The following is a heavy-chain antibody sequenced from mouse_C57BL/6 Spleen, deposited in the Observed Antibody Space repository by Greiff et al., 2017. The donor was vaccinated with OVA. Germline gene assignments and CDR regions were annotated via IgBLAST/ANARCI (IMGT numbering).Heavy chain of an antibody. CDR2: ISSGSSTI. CDR3: ARQLGGYWYFDV. CDR1: GFTFSDYG. V-gene: IGHV5-17*01. Sequence: EVHLVESGGGLVKPGGSLKLSCAASGFTFSDYGMHWVRQAPEKGLEWVAYISSGSSTIYYADTVKGRFTISRDNAKNTLFLQMTSLRSEDTAMYYCARQLGGYWYFDVWGTGTTVTVSS. D-gene: IGHD4-1*02. J-gene: IGHJ1*03.